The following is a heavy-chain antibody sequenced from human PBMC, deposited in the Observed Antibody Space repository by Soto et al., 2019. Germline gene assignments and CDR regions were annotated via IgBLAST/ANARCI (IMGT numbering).Heavy chain of an antibody. D-gene: IGHD3-10*01. CDR1: GGSIWGYV. CDR2: MYNTGST. V-gene: IGHV4-59*07. J-gene: IGHJ4*02. CDR3: ATYQYGSRRTSY. Sequence: PSCSLSLTCTVCGGSIWGYVGGGIRQPPGKGLEWIGYMYNTGSTVYNPSFKSRVTISVDTSKNQFSLKLNSVTAADTAVYYCATYQYGSRRTSYWGQGTVVTVSS.